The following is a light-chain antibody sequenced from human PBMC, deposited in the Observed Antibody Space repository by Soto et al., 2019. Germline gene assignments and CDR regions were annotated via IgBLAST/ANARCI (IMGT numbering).Light chain of an antibody. J-gene: IGLJ1*01. CDR3: SSYTTSSTLG. Sequence: QSALTQPASVSGSPGQSITISCTGTSSDVGANDYVSWYQQHPGKAPKLMIYEVTNRPSGVSNRFSGSKSGNTASLTISGLQDEDEADYYCSSYTTSSTLGFGTGTKVTVL. CDR2: EVT. CDR1: SSDVGANDY. V-gene: IGLV2-14*01.